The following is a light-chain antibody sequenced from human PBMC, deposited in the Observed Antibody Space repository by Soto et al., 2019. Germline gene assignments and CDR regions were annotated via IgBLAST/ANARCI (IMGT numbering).Light chain of an antibody. Sequence: DIQMTQSPSSLSASLGDRVTITCRASQTISIFLNWYPQKPGKAPKLLIYGASTLQGGVPSRFSGSGSGTDFTLTISRLQPEDFATYYCQRSYGSPPWTFGQGTKVDIK. CDR2: GAS. J-gene: IGKJ1*01. CDR3: QRSYGSPPWT. CDR1: QTISIF. V-gene: IGKV1-39*01.